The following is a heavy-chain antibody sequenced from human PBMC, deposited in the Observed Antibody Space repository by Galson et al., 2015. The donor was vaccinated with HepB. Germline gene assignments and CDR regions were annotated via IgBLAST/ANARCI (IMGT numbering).Heavy chain of an antibody. Sequence: SLRLSCAASEFTFSDYYMSWIRQAPGKGLEWISIISNDGAYTNYADSVKGRFTISRDNAKNSLFLQMNSLKTEDTAVYYCTTDPTGEQWPPDYWGQGTLVTVSS. CDR1: EFTFSDYY. J-gene: IGHJ4*02. CDR3: TTDPTGEQWPPDY. CDR2: ISNDGAYT. D-gene: IGHD6-19*01. V-gene: IGHV3-11*05.